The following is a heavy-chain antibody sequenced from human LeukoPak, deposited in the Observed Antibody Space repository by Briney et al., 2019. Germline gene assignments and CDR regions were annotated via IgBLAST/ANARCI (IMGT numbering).Heavy chain of an antibody. D-gene: IGHD6-19*01. J-gene: IGHJ4*02. Sequence: GASVKVSCKASGGTFSSYAISWVRQAPGQGLEWMGRIIPIFGTANYAQKFQGRVTITTDGSTSTAYMELSSLRSEDTAVYYCAGDWMGRDVAVAGPYDYWGQGTLVTVSS. CDR2: IIPIFGTA. CDR3: AGDWMGRDVAVAGPYDY. V-gene: IGHV1-69*05. CDR1: GGTFSSYA.